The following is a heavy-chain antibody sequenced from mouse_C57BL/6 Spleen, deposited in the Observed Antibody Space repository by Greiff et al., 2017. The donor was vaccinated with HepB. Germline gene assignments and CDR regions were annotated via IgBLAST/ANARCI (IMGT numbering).Heavy chain of an antibody. CDR1: GYTFTSYW. CDR2: IDPSDSYT. V-gene: IGHV1-50*01. CDR3: ARRNYYGSKGFDY. Sequence: VQLQQPGAELVKPGASVKLSCKASGYTFTSYWMQWVKQRPGQGLEWIGEIDPSDSYTNYNQKFKGKATLTVDTSSSTAYMQLSSLTSEDSAVYYCARRNYYGSKGFDYWGQGTTLTVSS. J-gene: IGHJ2*01. D-gene: IGHD1-1*01.